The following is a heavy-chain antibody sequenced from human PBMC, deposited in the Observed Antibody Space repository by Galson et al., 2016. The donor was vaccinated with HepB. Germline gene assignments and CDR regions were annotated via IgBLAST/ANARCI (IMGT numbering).Heavy chain of an antibody. V-gene: IGHV4-34*01. Sequence: SETLSLTCAVYGGSFSGYYWSWIRQPPGKGLEWIGEISHSGSTNYNPSLKSRVTMSVGTSFSLKLTSVTAADTAVYYCARGRATKADYWGQGTLVTVSS. CDR2: ISHSGST. D-gene: IGHD2-8*01. J-gene: IGHJ4*02. CDR3: ARGRATKADY. CDR1: GGSFSGYY.